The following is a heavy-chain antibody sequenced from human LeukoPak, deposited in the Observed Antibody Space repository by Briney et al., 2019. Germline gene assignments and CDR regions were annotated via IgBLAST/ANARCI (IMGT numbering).Heavy chain of an antibody. D-gene: IGHD3-10*01. CDR2: INTNTGNP. J-gene: IGHJ4*02. CDR3: ARDRVLLWFGESYYFDY. CDR1: GYTFTSYA. Sequence: GASVKVSCKASGYTFTSYAMNWVRQAPGQGLEWMGWINTNTGNPTYAQGFTGRFVFSLDTSVSTAYLQISSLKAEDTAVYYCARDRVLLWFGESYYFDYWGQGTLVAVSS. V-gene: IGHV7-4-1*02.